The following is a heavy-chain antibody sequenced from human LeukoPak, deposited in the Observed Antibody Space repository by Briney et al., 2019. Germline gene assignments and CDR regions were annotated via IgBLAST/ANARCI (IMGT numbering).Heavy chain of an antibody. CDR3: AIQLVATIYY. Sequence: ASVKVSCKAPGYTLSELSIHWVRQPSGKGLEWMGAFDPEDGETIYAQKFQGRVTMTRNTSISTAYMELSSLRSEDTAVYYCAIQLVATIYYWGQGTLVTVSS. D-gene: IGHD5-12*01. V-gene: IGHV1-24*01. CDR1: GYTLSELS. J-gene: IGHJ4*02. CDR2: FDPEDGET.